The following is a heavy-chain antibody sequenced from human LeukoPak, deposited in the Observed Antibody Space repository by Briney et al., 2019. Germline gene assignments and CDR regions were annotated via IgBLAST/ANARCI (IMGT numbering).Heavy chain of an antibody. CDR2: MNPNSGNT. Sequence: ASVKVSCKASGYTFISYDINWVRQATGQGLGWMGWMNPNSGNTGYAQKFQGRVTITRNTSISTAYMELSSLRSEDTAVYYCARGRQLYYDFWGGYSSFDYWGQGTLVTVSS. D-gene: IGHD3-3*01. CDR1: GYTFISYD. J-gene: IGHJ4*02. CDR3: ARGRQLYYDFWGGYSSFDY. V-gene: IGHV1-8*03.